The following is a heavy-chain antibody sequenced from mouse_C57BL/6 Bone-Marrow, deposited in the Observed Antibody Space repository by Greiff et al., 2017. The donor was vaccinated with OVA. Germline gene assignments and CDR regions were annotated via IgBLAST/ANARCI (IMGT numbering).Heavy chain of an antibody. CDR3: ARAYYSNYVDY. Sequence: EVKLQQSGPELVKPGASVKISCKASGYTFTDYYMNWVKQSHGKSLEWIGDINPNNGGTSYNQKFKGKATLTVDKSSSTAYMELRSLTSEDSSVYYCARAYYSNYVDYWGQGTTLTGSS. CDR1: GYTFTDYY. CDR2: INPNNGGT. V-gene: IGHV1-26*01. J-gene: IGHJ2*01. D-gene: IGHD2-5*01.